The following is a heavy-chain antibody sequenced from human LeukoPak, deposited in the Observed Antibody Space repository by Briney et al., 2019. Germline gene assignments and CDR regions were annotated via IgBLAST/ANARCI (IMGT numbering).Heavy chain of an antibody. CDR2: IDPSDSYT. J-gene: IGHJ4*02. CDR3: ARRGVRDLFDH. Sequence: GESLKISCKGSAYSFTNYWISWGRQMPGKGRMWMGRIDPSDSYTNYSPSFQGHFTISADSSISTAYLQWSSLKASATTRYYCARRGVRDLFDHWGQGTLVSVSS. D-gene: IGHD3-10*01. V-gene: IGHV5-10-1*01. CDR1: AYSFTNYW.